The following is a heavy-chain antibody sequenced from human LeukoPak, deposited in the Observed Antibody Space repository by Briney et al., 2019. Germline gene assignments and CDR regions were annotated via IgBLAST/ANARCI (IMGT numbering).Heavy chain of an antibody. D-gene: IGHD3-22*01. CDR2: IIPIFGTA. CDR3: ARDQGHYYDSSGYYLT. V-gene: IGHV1-69*13. CDR1: GYTFTSYA. Sequence: SVKVSCKASGYTFTSYAMHWARQAPGQGLEWMGGIIPIFGTANYAQKFQGRVTITADESTSTAYMELSSLRSEDTAVYYCARDQGHYYDSSGYYLTWGQGTLVTVSS. J-gene: IGHJ5*02.